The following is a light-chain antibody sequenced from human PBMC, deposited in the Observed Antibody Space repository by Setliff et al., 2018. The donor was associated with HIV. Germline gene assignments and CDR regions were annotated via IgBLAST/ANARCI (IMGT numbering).Light chain of an antibody. Sequence: SYALAQPPSVSVAPGKTARITCGGNNIGSKSVHWYQQKPGQAPVVVIYYDSDRPSGIPERFSGSNSGNTATLTINRVEAGDEADYYCQVWDSSSDHPYVFGTGTKVTVL. J-gene: IGLJ1*01. CDR2: YDS. CDR3: QVWDSSSDHPYV. CDR1: NIGSKS. V-gene: IGLV3-21*01.